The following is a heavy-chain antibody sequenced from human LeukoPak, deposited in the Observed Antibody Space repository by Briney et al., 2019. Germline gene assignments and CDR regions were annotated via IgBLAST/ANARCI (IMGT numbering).Heavy chain of an antibody. D-gene: IGHD6-25*01. CDR1: GGSISSSSFY. CDR2: ISYSGST. J-gene: IGHJ4*02. Sequence: SETLSLTCTVSGGSISSSSFYWGWIRQPPGKGLEWIGVISYSGSTYYNPSLKSRVTISADTSKNQFSLKLSSVTAADTAVYYCARLDRGINAAHFDYWGQGTLVTVSS. V-gene: IGHV4-39*01. CDR3: ARLDRGINAAHFDY.